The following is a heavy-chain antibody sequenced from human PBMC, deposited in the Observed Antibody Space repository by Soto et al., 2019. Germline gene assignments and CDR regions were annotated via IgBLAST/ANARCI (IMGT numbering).Heavy chain of an antibody. CDR1: GGSISSSNW. V-gene: IGHV4-4*02. J-gene: IGHJ4*02. CDR3: AKVRESRGPQPFDY. D-gene: IGHD3-10*01. CDR2: IYHSGST. Sequence: QVQLQESGPGLVKPSGTLSLTCAVSGGSISSSNWWSWVRQPPGKGLEWIGEIYHSGSTNYNPSLXXXVXXSVDKSKHQFSLKLNSVTAADTAVYYCAKVRESRGPQPFDYWGQGTLVTVSS.